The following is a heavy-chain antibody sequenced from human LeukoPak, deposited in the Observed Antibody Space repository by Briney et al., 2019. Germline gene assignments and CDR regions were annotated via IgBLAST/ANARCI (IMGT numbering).Heavy chain of an antibody. Sequence: GGSLRLSCAASGFTFSSYGMHWVRQAPGKGLEWVAVIWYDGSNKYYADSVKGRFTISRDNSKNTPYLQMNSLRAEDTAVYYCARDSTLTFIVGATTLDYWGQGTLVTVSS. CDR1: GFTFSSYG. V-gene: IGHV3-33*01. CDR2: IWYDGSNK. J-gene: IGHJ4*02. CDR3: ARDSTLTFIVGATTLDY. D-gene: IGHD1-26*01.